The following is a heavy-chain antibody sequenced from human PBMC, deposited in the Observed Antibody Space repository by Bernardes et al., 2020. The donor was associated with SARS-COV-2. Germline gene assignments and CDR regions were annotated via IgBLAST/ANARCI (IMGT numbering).Heavy chain of an antibody. CDR1: GFTFSDYY. CDR3: AKDLTLYDILTGFDY. Sequence: GGSLRLSCAASGFTFSDYYMSWIRQAPGKGLEWVSYISSSGSTIYYADSVKGRFTISRDNAKNSLYLQMNSLRAEDTAVYYCAKDLTLYDILTGFDYWGQGTLVTVSS. J-gene: IGHJ4*02. CDR2: ISSSGSTI. D-gene: IGHD3-9*01. V-gene: IGHV3-11*01.